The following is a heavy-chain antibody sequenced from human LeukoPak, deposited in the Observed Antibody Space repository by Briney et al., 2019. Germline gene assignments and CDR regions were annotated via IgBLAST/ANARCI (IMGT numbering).Heavy chain of an antibody. CDR1: GYSINSGYY. CDR2: IYHSGST. D-gene: IGHD3-22*01. J-gene: IGHJ4*02. CDR3: ARPSSGYYRVDY. Sequence: SETLSPTCAVSGYSINSGYYWGWIRQPPGKGLEWIGSIYHSGSTYYNPSLKSRVTISVDTSKNQFSLKLSSVTAADTAVYYCARPSSGYYRVDYWGQGTLVTVSS. V-gene: IGHV4-38-2*01.